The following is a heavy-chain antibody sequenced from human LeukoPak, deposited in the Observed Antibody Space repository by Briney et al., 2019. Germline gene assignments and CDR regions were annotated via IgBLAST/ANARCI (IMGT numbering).Heavy chain of an antibody. Sequence: ASVKVSCKASGYTFTGYYIHWVRQAPGQGLEWMGWINPNSGGTNYAQKFQGRVTMTRDTSISTAYMELSRLRSDDTAVYYCARGSGSYFDLSFDYWGQGTLVTVSS. V-gene: IGHV1-2*02. CDR3: ARGSGSYFDLSFDY. J-gene: IGHJ4*02. CDR2: INPNSGGT. D-gene: IGHD1-26*01. CDR1: GYTFTGYY.